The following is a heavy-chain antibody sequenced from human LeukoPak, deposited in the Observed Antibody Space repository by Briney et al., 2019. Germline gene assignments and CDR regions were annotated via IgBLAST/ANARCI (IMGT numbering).Heavy chain of an antibody. Sequence: GKSLRLSCAASGFTFSNYAMHWVRQAPGKGLEWVSLISSGGTYEYYADSVKGRFTISRDNSKNTLYIQMNSLRAEDTAVYYCAKDGSWGDYYFYFYMDVWGTGTTVTVSS. D-gene: IGHD3-16*01. CDR1: GFTFSNYA. J-gene: IGHJ6*03. V-gene: IGHV3-30*07. CDR3: AKDGSWGDYYFYFYMDV. CDR2: ISSGGTYE.